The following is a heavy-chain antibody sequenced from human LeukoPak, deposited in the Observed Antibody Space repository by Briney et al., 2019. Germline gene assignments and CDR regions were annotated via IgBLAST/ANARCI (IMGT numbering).Heavy chain of an antibody. D-gene: IGHD2-2*01. CDR3: ARVPQEKRTAFGYCSSTSCYENYYYYMDV. CDR2: IRTDDGNT. V-gene: IGHV1-18*01. Sequence: GASVKVSCKASDHILTGFGVSWVRRAPGQGLDWVGWIRTDDGNTNYPQKFQGRVIVTIDKSTNTVYMELRSLRSDDTAVYYCARVPQEKRTAFGYCSSTSCYENYYYYMDVWGKGTTVTISS. CDR1: DHILTGFG. J-gene: IGHJ6*03.